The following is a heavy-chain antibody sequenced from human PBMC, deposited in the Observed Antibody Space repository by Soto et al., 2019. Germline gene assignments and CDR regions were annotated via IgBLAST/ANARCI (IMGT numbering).Heavy chain of an antibody. D-gene: IGHD3-10*02. V-gene: IGHV3-23*01. J-gene: IGHJ2*01. Sequence: GNSMNWVSAISGSSGSTYYAASEKGRFTITRDNSMNTLYLQMNSLSAEDTAVYYCFFFQAEDGIRDVRSVSAFLLNRSSDL. CDR3: FFFQAEDGIRDVRSVSAFLLNRSSDL. CDR2: ISGSSGST.